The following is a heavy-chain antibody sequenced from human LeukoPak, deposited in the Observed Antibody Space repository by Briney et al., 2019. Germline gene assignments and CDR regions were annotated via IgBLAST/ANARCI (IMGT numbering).Heavy chain of an antibody. V-gene: IGHV3-7*01. D-gene: IGHD2-2*01. J-gene: IGHJ5*02. Sequence: PRGSLGLSCAVSEFTFSTYWMSWVRQAPGKGLEWVANVKQDGSEKYYVDSVKGRFTIPRDNAKNSLYLQMNSLRAEDTAVYYCARSLSNRLLSQYNWFDAWGQGTLVTVSS. CDR2: VKQDGSEK. CDR3: ARSLSNRLLSQYNWFDA. CDR1: EFTFSTYW.